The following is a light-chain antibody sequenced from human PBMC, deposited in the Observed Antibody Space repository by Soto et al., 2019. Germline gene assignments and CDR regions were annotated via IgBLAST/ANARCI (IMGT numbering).Light chain of an antibody. CDR3: QQYDSPRGT. Sequence: EIVMTQSPASLSVSPRETATLSCRASQSISKSNLAWYQQKPGQAPRLLVYAASSRATGIPVRFSGSGSGTDFTLTISRLEPEDFAIYYCQQYDSPRGTFGQGTKVDIK. J-gene: IGKJ1*01. CDR1: QSISKSN. CDR2: AAS. V-gene: IGKV3-20*01.